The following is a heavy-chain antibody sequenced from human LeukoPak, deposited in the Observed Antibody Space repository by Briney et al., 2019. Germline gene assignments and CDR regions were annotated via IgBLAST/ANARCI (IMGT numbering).Heavy chain of an antibody. CDR1: GYSISSGYY. CDR2: VYHSGST. CDR3: ARVPFDY. J-gene: IGHJ4*02. V-gene: IGHV4-38-2*02. Sequence: SETLSLTCTVSGYSISSGYYWGWIRQPPGKGLEWIGSVYHSGSTYYNPSLKSRVTISVDTSKNQFSLKLSSVTAADTAVYYCARVPFDYWGQGTLVTVSS.